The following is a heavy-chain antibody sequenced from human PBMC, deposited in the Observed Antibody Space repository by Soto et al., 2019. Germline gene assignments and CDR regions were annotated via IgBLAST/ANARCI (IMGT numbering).Heavy chain of an antibody. CDR2: INQSGST. CDR1: GGSFSGYY. J-gene: IGHJ4*02. D-gene: IGHD6-13*01. Sequence: QVQLQQWGAGLLKPSETLSLTCAVYGGSFSGYYWSWIRQPPGKGLEWIGEINQSGSTNYNPSLTGRVTIAVATTKHQSPLKRSSVTSADTAVYYCARTYSSSWSPFDCWGQGTLVTVSS. CDR3: ARTYSSSWSPFDC. V-gene: IGHV4-34*01.